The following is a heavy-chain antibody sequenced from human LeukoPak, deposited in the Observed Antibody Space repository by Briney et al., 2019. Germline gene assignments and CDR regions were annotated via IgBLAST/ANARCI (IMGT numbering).Heavy chain of an antibody. J-gene: IGHJ4*02. D-gene: IGHD2-2*01. V-gene: IGHV3-30-3*01. CDR2: ISYDGSNK. Sequence: GGYLRLSCAASGFTFSNYAMHWVRQAPGKGLEWVAYISYDGSNKNYAGSVKGRFTSSRDTSRNTVNLQMNSLRPEDTAVYYCARETAYATSRPIEYWGQGTLVTVSS. CDR3: ARETAYATSRPIEY. CDR1: GFTFSNYA.